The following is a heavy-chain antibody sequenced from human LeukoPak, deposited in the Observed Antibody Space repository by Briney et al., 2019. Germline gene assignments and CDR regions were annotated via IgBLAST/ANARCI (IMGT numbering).Heavy chain of an antibody. CDR3: ASASSSYCGDDCHSVYRSMDF. D-gene: IGHD2-21*01. V-gene: IGHV3-48*04. Sequence: GGSLRLSCAASGFTFSSYSMNWVRQAPGKGLEWVSYISSSSSTIYYADSVKGRFTISRDNAKNSLYLQMNSLRAEDTAVYYCASASSSYCGDDCHSVYRSMDFWGKGTTVTVSS. CDR2: ISSSSSTI. J-gene: IGHJ6*03. CDR1: GFTFSSYS.